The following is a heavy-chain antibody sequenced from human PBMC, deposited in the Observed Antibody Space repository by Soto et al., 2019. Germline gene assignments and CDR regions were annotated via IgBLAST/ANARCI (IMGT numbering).Heavy chain of an antibody. Sequence: GGSLRLSCAASGFTFSSYSMNWVRQAPGKGLEWVSYISSSSTIYYADSVKGRFTISRDNAKNSLYLQMNSLRDEDTAVYYCASITMVRGASLGGAFDIWGQGTMVTVSS. D-gene: IGHD3-10*01. CDR2: ISSSSTI. J-gene: IGHJ3*02. V-gene: IGHV3-48*02. CDR3: ASITMVRGASLGGAFDI. CDR1: GFTFSSYS.